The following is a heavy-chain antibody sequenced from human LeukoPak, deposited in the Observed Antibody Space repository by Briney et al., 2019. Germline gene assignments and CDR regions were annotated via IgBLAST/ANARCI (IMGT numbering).Heavy chain of an antibody. D-gene: IGHD2-2*01. J-gene: IGHJ6*02. CDR3: ARDGSSTVVYGMDV. V-gene: IGHV1-69*13. CDR2: IIPIFGTA. Sequence: GASVKVSCKASGYTFTGYYMHWVRQAPGQGLEWMGGIIPIFGTANYAQKFQGRVTITADESTSTAYMELSSLRSEDTAVYYCARDGSSTVVYGMDVWGQGTTVTVSS. CDR1: GYTFTGYY.